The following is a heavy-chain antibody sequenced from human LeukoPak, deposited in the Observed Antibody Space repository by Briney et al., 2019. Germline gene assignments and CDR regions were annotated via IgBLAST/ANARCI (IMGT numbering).Heavy chain of an antibody. CDR2: MSDSGST. D-gene: IGHD2/OR15-2a*01. J-gene: IGHJ4*02. CDR1: GGSITSSSNY. Sequence: PSETLSLTCSVSGGSITSSSNYWAWIRQTPGKGLEWIGSMSDSGSTSYNPSLRSRVSISVDTSKNQFSLKLSSVTAADTAVYYCARGGAEYLRQPTHFDYWGQGTLVTVSS. CDR3: ARGGAEYLRQPTHFDY. V-gene: IGHV4-39*01.